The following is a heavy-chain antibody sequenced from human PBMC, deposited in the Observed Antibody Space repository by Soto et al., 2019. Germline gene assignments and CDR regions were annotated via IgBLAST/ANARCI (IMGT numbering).Heavy chain of an antibody. D-gene: IGHD4-17*01. V-gene: IGHV4-59*01. J-gene: IGHJ3*02. Sequence: SETLSLTCTVSGGSISNYYWSWIRQPPGKGLEWIGYIYYSGSTNYNPSLKSRVTISVDTSKNQFSLKLSSVTAADTAVYYCARATTVVTRDAFDIWGQGTMVTVSS. CDR1: GGSISNYY. CDR3: ARATTVVTRDAFDI. CDR2: IYYSGST.